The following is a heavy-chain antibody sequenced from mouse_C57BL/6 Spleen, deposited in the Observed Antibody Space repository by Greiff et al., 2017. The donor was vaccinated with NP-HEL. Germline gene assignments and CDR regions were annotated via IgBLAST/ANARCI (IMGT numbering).Heavy chain of an antibody. V-gene: IGHV1-52*01. Sequence: VQLQQPGAELVRPGSSVKLSCKASGYTFTSYWMHWVKQRPIQGLEWIGNIDPSDSETHYNQKFKDKATLTVDKSSSTAYMQHSSLTSEDSAVYYCARELRRNYFDYWGQGTTLTVSS. CDR3: ARELRRNYFDY. CDR2: IDPSDSET. J-gene: IGHJ2*01. D-gene: IGHD2-4*01. CDR1: GYTFTSYW.